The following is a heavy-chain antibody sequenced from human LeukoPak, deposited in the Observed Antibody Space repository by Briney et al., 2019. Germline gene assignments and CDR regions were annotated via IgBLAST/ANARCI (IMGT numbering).Heavy chain of an antibody. Sequence: GASLKISCKGSGYSFTSYWIGWVRQMPGKGLEWMGIIYPGDSDTRYSPSFQGQVTISADKSISTAYLQWSSLKASDTAMYYCARRRLLDYYDSSGYSDAFDIWGQGTMVTVSS. CDR3: ARRRLLDYYDSSGYSDAFDI. V-gene: IGHV5-51*01. J-gene: IGHJ3*02. D-gene: IGHD3-22*01. CDR1: GYSFTSYW. CDR2: IYPGDSDT.